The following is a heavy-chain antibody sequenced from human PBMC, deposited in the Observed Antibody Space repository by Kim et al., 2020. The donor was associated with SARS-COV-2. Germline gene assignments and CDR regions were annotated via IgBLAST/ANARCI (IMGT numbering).Heavy chain of an antibody. J-gene: IGHJ3*02. D-gene: IGHD6-19*01. CDR2: ISSSSSYI. Sequence: GGSLRLSCAASGFTFSSYSMNWVRQAPGKGLEWVSSISSSSSYIYYADSVKGRFTISRDNAKNSLYLQMNSLRAEDTAVYYCARGRPIIAVAGTWEDAFDIWGQGTMVTVSS. CDR3: ARGRPIIAVAGTWEDAFDI. CDR1: GFTFSSYS. V-gene: IGHV3-21*01.